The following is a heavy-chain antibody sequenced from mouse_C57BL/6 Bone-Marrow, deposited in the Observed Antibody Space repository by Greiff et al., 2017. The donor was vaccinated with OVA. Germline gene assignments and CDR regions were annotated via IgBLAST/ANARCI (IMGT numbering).Heavy chain of an antibody. CDR3: ARSPYYYGSSFDY. V-gene: IGHV3-6*01. Sequence: VQLKESGPGLVKPSQSLSLTCSVTGYSITSGYYWNWIRQFPGNKLEWMGYISYDGSNNYNPSLKNRISITRDTSKNQFFLKLNSVTTEDTATYYCARSPYYYGSSFDYWGQGTTLTVSS. CDR1: GYSITSGYY. CDR2: ISYDGSN. D-gene: IGHD1-1*01. J-gene: IGHJ2*01.